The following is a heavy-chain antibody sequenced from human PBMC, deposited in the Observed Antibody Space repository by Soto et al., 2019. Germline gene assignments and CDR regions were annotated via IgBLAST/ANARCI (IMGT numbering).Heavy chain of an antibody. Sequence: EVQLLESGGGLVQPGGSRRLSCAASGFTFSSYAMSWVRQAPGKGLAWVSTISDSGSTYYADSVKGRFTFSRDISKNPLYVQMSRLSAEDTAVYYCAKGGEGYCSGTSCLYHMDAWGKGTTVTVSS. J-gene: IGHJ6*03. CDR3: AKGGEGYCSGTSCLYHMDA. D-gene: IGHD2-15*01. CDR2: ISDSGST. V-gene: IGHV3-23*01. CDR1: GFTFSSYA.